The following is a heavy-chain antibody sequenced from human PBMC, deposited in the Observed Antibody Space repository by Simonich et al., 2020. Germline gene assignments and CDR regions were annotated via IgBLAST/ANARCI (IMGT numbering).Heavy chain of an antibody. V-gene: IGHV3-21*01. CDR3: AREIEAGNAFDI. CDR2: SSSSSSYI. CDR1: GFTFSSYS. Sequence: EVQLVESGGGLVKPGGSLRLSCAASGFTFSSYSMNWVRQAPGQGRGGVSSSSSSSSYIYSEDSVKGRFSISRDNAKNSLYLQMNSLRAEDTAVYYCAREIEAGNAFDIWGQGTMVTVSS. J-gene: IGHJ3*02.